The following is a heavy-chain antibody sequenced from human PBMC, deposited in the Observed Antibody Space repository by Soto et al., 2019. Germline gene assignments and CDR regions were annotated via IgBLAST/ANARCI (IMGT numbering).Heavy chain of an antibody. CDR3: AIRNYYDFWSGYYTVYYYGMDV. CDR2: IIPIFGTA. J-gene: IGHJ6*02. D-gene: IGHD3-3*01. V-gene: IGHV1-69*01. Sequence: QVQLVQSGAEVKKPGSSVKVSCKASGGTFSSYAISWVRQAPGQGLEWMGGIIPIFGTANYAQKFRGRVTITADESTSTAYMELSSLRSEDTAVYYCAIRNYYDFWSGYYTVYYYGMDVWGQGTTVTVSS. CDR1: GGTFSSYA.